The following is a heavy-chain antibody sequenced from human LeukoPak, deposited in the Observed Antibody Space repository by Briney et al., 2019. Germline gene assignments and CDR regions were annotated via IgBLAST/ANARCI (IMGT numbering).Heavy chain of an antibody. CDR3: ASPTRGILKGYYYMDV. J-gene: IGHJ6*03. CDR2: IYYSGST. Sequence: SETLSLTCTVSGGSISSSSYYWGWIRQPPGKGLEWIGSIYYSGSTYYNPSLKSRVTISVDTSKNQFSLKLSSVTAADTAVYYCASPTRGILKGYYYMDVWGKGTTVTVSS. D-gene: IGHD3-10*01. V-gene: IGHV4-39*01. CDR1: GGSISSSSYY.